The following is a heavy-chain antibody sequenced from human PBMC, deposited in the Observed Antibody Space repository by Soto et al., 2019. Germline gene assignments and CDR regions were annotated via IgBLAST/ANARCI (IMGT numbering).Heavy chain of an antibody. V-gene: IGHV3-30*18. J-gene: IGHJ6*03. D-gene: IGHD3-16*01. Sequence: QVQLVESGGGVVQPGRSLRLSCAASGFTFSSYGMHWVRHAPGKGLEWVAVISYDGSNKYYADSVKGRITISRDNSQNTLYLQMNSLRAEDTAVYYCAKDGAKYYYYYYMDVWGKGTTVTVSS. CDR2: ISYDGSNK. CDR1: GFTFSSYG. CDR3: AKDGAKYYYYYYMDV.